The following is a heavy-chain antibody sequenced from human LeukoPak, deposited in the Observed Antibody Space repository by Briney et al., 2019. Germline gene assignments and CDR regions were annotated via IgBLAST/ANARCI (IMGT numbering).Heavy chain of an antibody. CDR1: GYTFTSYY. V-gene: IGHV1-2*02. CDR3: ARGYYGSGSYYNI. J-gene: IGHJ4*02. Sequence: GASVKVSCKASGYTFTSYYMHWVRQAPGQGLEWMGWINPNSGGTNYAQKFQGRVTMTRDTSISTAYMELSRLRSDDTAVYYCARGYYGSGSYYNIWGQGTLVTVSS. D-gene: IGHD3-10*01. CDR2: INPNSGGT.